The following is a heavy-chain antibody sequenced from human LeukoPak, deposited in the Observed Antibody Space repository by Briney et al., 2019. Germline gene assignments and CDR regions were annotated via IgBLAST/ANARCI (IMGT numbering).Heavy chain of an antibody. Sequence: PSETLSLTCTVSGGSISSYYWSWIRQPPGKGLEWIGEIYHSGSTNYNPSLKSRVTISVDKSKNQFSLKLSSVTAADTAVYYCARRSYGWSYYFDYWGQGTLVTVSS. CDR1: GGSISSYY. J-gene: IGHJ4*02. D-gene: IGHD1-26*01. V-gene: IGHV4-59*12. CDR2: IYHSGST. CDR3: ARRSYGWSYYFDY.